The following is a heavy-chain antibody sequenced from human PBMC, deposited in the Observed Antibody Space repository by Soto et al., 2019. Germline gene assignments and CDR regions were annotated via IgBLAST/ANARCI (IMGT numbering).Heavy chain of an antibody. Sequence: GGSLRLSCAASGFTFSNYWMHWVRQAPGKGLVWVSRINSNGSSTSYADSVKGRFTISRDNAKNTLFLQMNSLGAEDSAVYYCASGSGWYHFDYWGQGTLVTVSS. J-gene: IGHJ4*02. CDR1: GFTFSNYW. CDR2: INSNGSST. V-gene: IGHV3-74*01. D-gene: IGHD6-19*01. CDR3: ASGSGWYHFDY.